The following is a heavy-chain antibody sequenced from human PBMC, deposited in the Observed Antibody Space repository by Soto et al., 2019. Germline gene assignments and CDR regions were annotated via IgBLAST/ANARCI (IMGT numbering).Heavy chain of an antibody. CDR1: GFSLSTSGVG. CDR2: IYWDDDK. V-gene: IGHV2-5*02. Sequence: QITLKESGPTLVKPTQTLTLTCTFSGFSLSTSGVGVGWIRQPPRKALEWLALIYWDDDKRYSPSLKSRLTITKDTSKNQVVLTMTNMDPVDTATYYCARRPETNYYYGMDVWGQGTTVTVSS. D-gene: IGHD1-7*01. CDR3: ARRPETNYYYGMDV. J-gene: IGHJ6*02.